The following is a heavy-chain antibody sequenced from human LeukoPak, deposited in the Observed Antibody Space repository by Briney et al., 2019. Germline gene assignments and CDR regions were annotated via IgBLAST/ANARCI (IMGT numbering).Heavy chain of an antibody. CDR1: GFTFSSYE. D-gene: IGHD3-10*01. CDR2: ISSSGSTI. Sequence: GGSLRLSCAASGFTFSSYEMSWVRQAPGKGLEWVSYISSSGSTIYYADSVKGRFTISRDNAKNSLYLQMNSLRAEDTAVYYCARGLWFGGSLVQPDFDYWGQGTLVTVSS. J-gene: IGHJ4*02. V-gene: IGHV3-48*03. CDR3: ARGLWFGGSLVQPDFDY.